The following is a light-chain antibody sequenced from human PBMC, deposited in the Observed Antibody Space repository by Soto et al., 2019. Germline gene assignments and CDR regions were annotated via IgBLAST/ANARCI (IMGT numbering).Light chain of an antibody. CDR2: HAS. Sequence: EIVLTQSPSTLSLSPGARATLSCRASQSVSYYLAWYQQKPGQAPRLLIYHASTRATGIPARFSGSGSGTDFTLTISSLEPEDFAVYYCQQRSNIFGPGSKVDIK. J-gene: IGKJ3*01. CDR1: QSVSYY. V-gene: IGKV3-11*01. CDR3: QQRSNI.